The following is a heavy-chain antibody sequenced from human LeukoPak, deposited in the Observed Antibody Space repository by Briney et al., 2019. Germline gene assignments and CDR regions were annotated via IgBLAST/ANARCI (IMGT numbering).Heavy chain of an antibody. CDR1: GFTFSNAW. J-gene: IGHJ5*02. CDR2: IKTKTDRGTT. Sequence: PGGSLRLSCAASGFTFSNAWMNWVRQAPGKGLEWVGRIKTKTDRGTTDYAAPVKGRFTISRDDSKNTLFLQMNSLKTEDTAVYYCATGIMIDPWGRGTLVTVSS. CDR3: ATGIMIDP. D-gene: IGHD3-16*01. V-gene: IGHV3-15*01.